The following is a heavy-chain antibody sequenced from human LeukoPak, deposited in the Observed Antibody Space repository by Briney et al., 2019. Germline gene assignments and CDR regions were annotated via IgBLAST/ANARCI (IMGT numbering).Heavy chain of an antibody. CDR1: GYTFTGYY. V-gene: IGHV1-2*02. D-gene: IGHD3-10*01. J-gene: IGHJ5*02. CDR3: ARGTMVRGVFLFDP. Sequence: ASVKVSCKASGYTFTGYYMHWVRQAPGQGLEWMGWINPNSGGTNYAQKFQGRVTMTRDTSISTAYMELSRLRSDDTAVYYCARGTMVRGVFLFDPWGQGTLVTVSS. CDR2: INPNSGGT.